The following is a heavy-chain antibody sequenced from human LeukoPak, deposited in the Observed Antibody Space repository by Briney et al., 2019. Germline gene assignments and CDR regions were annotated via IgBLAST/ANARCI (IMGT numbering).Heavy chain of an antibody. CDR2: ISANNGNT. J-gene: IGHJ6*02. CDR3: ARAIAVAGNYYYYYYGMDV. CDR1: GYTFTSYG. V-gene: IGHV1-18*01. Sequence: ASVKVSCKASGYTFTSYGISWVRQAPGQGLEWMAWISANNGNTNYAQKLQGRVTMTTDTSTSTAYMELRSLRSDDTAVYYCARAIAVAGNYYYYYYGMDVWGQGTTVTVSS. D-gene: IGHD6-19*01.